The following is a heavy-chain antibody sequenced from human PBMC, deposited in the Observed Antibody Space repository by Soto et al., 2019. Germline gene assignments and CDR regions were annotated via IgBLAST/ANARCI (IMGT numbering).Heavy chain of an antibody. Sequence: QVQLVESGGGVVQPGRTLRLSCAASGFTFSSYAMHWVRQAPGKGLEWVAVISYDGSNKYYADSVKGPFTIARDNSKNTLYLQMNSLSAEDTAVYYCAGDFVRVVVNPHDAFDIWGQGTMVTVAS. J-gene: IGHJ3*02. CDR2: ISYDGSNK. CDR1: GFTFSSYA. CDR3: AGDFVRVVVNPHDAFDI. D-gene: IGHD3-22*01. V-gene: IGHV3-30-3*01.